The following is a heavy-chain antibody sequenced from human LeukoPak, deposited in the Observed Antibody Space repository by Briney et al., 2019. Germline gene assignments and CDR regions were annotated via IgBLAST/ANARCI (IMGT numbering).Heavy chain of an antibody. CDR1: GGTFSSYA. J-gene: IGHJ5*02. D-gene: IGHD2-21*01. V-gene: IGHV1-69*05. Sequence: GASVKVSCKASGGTFSSYAISWVRQAPGQGLEWIGGIIPIFGTANYAQKFQGRVTITTDESTGTAYMELSSLRSEDTAVYYCARVVYCGGDCYSGFDPWGQGTLVTVSS. CDR2: IIPIFGTA. CDR3: ARVVYCGGDCYSGFDP.